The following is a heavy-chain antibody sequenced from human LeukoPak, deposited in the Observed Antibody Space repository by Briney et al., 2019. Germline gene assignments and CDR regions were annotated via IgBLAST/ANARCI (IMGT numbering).Heavy chain of an antibody. V-gene: IGHV3-23*01. CDR1: LVTLRIYA. D-gene: IGHD3-22*01. J-gene: IGHJ4*02. Sequence: VGCLSLSCAASLVTLRIYAMSGVPHAPGEGVGCVSAISGSGGSTYYAHPAKVRFTISRDNSKNPLYLQMNSLRAEDTAVYYCAKDIGAESSGYQTFDRDDYWGEGTLVTVSS. CDR2: ISGSGGST. CDR3: AKDIGAESSGYQTFDRDDY.